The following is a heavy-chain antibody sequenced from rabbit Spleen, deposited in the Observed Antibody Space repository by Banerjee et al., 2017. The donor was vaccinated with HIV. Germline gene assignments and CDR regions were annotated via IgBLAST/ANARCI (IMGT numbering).Heavy chain of an antibody. CDR1: GFSFGDRDV. Sequence: QEQLVESGGGLVQPTGSLTLTCKASGFSFGDRDVMCWVRQAPGKGLEWIACINTATGKAVYATWAKGRFTISRTSSTTVTLRMTSLTAADTATYLCARDVDDYVDFDLWGPGTLVTVS. D-gene: IGHD2-1*01. CDR3: ARDVDDYVDFDL. CDR2: INTATGKA. J-gene: IGHJ4*01. V-gene: IGHV1S45*01.